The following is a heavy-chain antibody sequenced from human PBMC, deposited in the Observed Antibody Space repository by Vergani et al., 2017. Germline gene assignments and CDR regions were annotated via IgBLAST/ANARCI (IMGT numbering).Heavy chain of an antibody. CDR3: AKDRENHYYDSSGYYLY. CDR1: GFTFSNYA. Sequence: EVQLLESGGGLVQPGGSLRLSCAASGFTFSNYAMSWVRQAPGKGLEWVSAISGSGGSTYYADSVKGRFTISRDNSKNTLYLQMNSLRAEDTAVYYCAKDRENHYYDSSGYYLYWGQGTLVTVSS. CDR2: ISGSGGST. D-gene: IGHD3-22*01. V-gene: IGHV3-23*01. J-gene: IGHJ4*02.